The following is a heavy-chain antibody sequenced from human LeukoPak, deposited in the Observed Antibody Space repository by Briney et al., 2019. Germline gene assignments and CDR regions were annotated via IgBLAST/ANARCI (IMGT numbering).Heavy chain of an antibody. CDR2: VSYDGNDG. V-gene: IGHV3-30*18. D-gene: IGHD1-1*01. Sequence: GGSLRLSCIGAGFTFSYYAIYWVRQAPGKGLEWVAVVSYDGNDGYYADSVKGRFSISRDNSQNTVTLQMNNLRVDDTAIYYCAKLAWNDGSYYFDYWGQGTLVAVSS. CDR3: AKLAWNDGSYYFDY. CDR1: GFTFSYYA. J-gene: IGHJ4*02.